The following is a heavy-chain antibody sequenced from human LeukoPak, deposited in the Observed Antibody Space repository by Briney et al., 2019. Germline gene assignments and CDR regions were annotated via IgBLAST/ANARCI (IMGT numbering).Heavy chain of an antibody. CDR2: INPNNGDT. V-gene: IGHV1-2*07. CDR1: GYTFSGYY. Sequence: ASVKVSCKASGYTFSGYYLHWLRQAPGQGPEWMGWINPNNGDTNYGDKFRGRVTMTRDTSISTVYMELSRLTYDDTAVYFCARSLGSSFSFYFDSWGQGTLVTVSS. CDR3: ARSLGSSFSFYFDS. J-gene: IGHJ4*02. D-gene: IGHD6-13*01.